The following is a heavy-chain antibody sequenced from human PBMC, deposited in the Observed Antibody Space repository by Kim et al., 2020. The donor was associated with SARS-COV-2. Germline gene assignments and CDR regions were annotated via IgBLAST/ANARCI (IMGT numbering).Heavy chain of an antibody. D-gene: IGHD2-21*01. J-gene: IGHJ4*02. Sequence: GGSLRLSCAASGFTFSSYWMHWVRQAPGKGLVWVSRINGDGSSTSYADSVKGRITISRDNAKNTLYLQMNSLRAEDTAVYYCARSSVIKRGDYWGQGVQVTVSS. V-gene: IGHV3-74*01. CDR1: GFTFSSYW. CDR3: ARSSVIKRGDY. CDR2: INGDGSST.